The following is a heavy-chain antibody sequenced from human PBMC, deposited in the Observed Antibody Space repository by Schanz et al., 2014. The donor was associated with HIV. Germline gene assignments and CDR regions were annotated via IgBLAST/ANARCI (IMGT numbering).Heavy chain of an antibody. J-gene: IGHJ4*02. CDR3: AKGLQKFDWRSPFDY. CDR1: GYSFSDYY. D-gene: IGHD3-9*01. Sequence: QEQLVQSGAEVKKPGASVKVSCKASGYSFSDYYMHWLRQAPGQGLEWMGWINTRTGDTIYAERLQGRVTLTRDTSINTAYMTLSRLGSDDTAVYFCAKGLQKFDWRSPFDYWGQGTLLTVSS. CDR2: INTRTGDT. V-gene: IGHV1-2*02.